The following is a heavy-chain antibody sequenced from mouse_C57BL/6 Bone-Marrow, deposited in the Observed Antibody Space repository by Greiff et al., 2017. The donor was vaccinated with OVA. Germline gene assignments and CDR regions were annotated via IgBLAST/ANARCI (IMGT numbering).Heavy chain of an antibody. D-gene: IGHD1-1*01. CDR1: GYTFTSYG. J-gene: IGHJ1*03. CDR3: ARINYGSNHWYCDV. CDR2: IYPRSGNT. V-gene: IGHV1-81*01. Sequence: QVQLQQSGAELARPGASVKLSCKASGYTFTSYGISWVKQRTGQGLEWIGEIYPRSGNTYYNEKFKGKATLTADKSSSTAYMELRSLTSEDSAVYFCARINYGSNHWYCDVWGTGTTVTVSS.